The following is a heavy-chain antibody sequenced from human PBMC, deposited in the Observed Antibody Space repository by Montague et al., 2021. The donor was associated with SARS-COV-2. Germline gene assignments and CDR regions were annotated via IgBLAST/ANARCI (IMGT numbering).Heavy chain of an antibody. Sequence: SETLSLTCTVSGGSISSFYWCCFLQPPGKGLQWFGYISYSSSTTYNPSLPSRVTMSVDTSRNQFSLLVISVTAADTAVYYCASHDSATLPAVYWGQGTLVTVSS. CDR1: GGSISSFY. D-gene: IGHD2-15*01. CDR2: ISYSSST. J-gene: IGHJ4*02. V-gene: IGHV4-59*12. CDR3: ASHDSATLPAVY.